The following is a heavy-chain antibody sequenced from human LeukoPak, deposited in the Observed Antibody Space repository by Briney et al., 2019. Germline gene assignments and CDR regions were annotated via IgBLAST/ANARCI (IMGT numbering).Heavy chain of an antibody. CDR1: GFTFSNYW. V-gene: IGHV3-7*03. D-gene: IGHD3-10*01. CDR2: IKQDGSEK. CDR3: ARDLPITMVRGVKQGWFDP. J-gene: IGHJ5*02. Sequence: PGGSLRLSCAASGFTFSNYWMNWVRQVPGKGLEWVANIKQDGSEKYYVDSVKGRFTISRDNAKNSLYLQMNSLRAEDTAVYYCARDLPITMVRGVKQGWFDPWGQGTLVTVSS.